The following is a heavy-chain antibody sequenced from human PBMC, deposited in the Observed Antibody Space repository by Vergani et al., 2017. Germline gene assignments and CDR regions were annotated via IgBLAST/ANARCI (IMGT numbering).Heavy chain of an antibody. CDR2: ISGSGGSP. CDR1: GFTFSSYA. CDR3: AKDVDSYGYSCGY. D-gene: IGHD5-18*01. J-gene: IGHJ4*02. Sequence: EVQLLESGGGLVQPGGSLRLSCAASGFTFSSYAMSWVRQAPGKGLEWVSAISGSGGSPYYADSVKGRFTISRDNATPTLYLQMNSLRAEDTAVYYCAKDVDSYGYSCGYWGQGTLVTVSS. V-gene: IGHV3-23*01.